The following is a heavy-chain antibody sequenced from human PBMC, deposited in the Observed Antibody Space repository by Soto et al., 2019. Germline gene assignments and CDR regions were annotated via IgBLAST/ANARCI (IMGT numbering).Heavy chain of an antibody. CDR3: ARTLYSYGPRFDY. D-gene: IGHD5-18*01. Sequence: QVQLQESGPGLVKPSETLSLTCTVSGGSISSYYWSWIRQPPGKGLEWIGYIYYSGSTNYNPSLKSRVTTSVDTSKNQCSLKLSSVPAADTAVYFCARTLYSYGPRFDYWGQGTMVTVSS. V-gene: IGHV4-59*01. J-gene: IGHJ4*02. CDR1: GGSISSYY. CDR2: IYYSGST.